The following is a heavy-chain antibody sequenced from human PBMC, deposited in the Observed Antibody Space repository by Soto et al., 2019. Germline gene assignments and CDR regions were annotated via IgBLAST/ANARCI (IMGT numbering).Heavy chain of an antibody. Sequence: SVKVSCKASGGTFSSYAISWVRQAPGQGLEWMGGIIPIFGTANYAQNFQGRVTITADKSMRTAYMELSSLRSEDTAVYYCASGDGSGGRCYPGFYYGMDVGGQGTTVPVSS. CDR2: IIPIFGTA. D-gene: IGHD2-15*01. CDR1: GGTFSSYA. J-gene: IGHJ6*02. V-gene: IGHV1-69*06. CDR3: ASGDGSGGRCYPGFYYGMDV.